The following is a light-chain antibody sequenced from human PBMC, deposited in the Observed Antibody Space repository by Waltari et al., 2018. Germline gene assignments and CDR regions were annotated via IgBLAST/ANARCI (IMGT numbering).Light chain of an antibody. V-gene: IGKV3-20*01. J-gene: IGKJ1*01. CDR2: GAS. Sequence: SPGKRATLSCRASQSVTGSTLAWYQQKAGQAPRLLIYGASSRAAGIPDRFSGSGSGTDFTLTITRLEPEDFAVYYCQHYGSSPTFGQGAKVEIK. CDR3: QHYGSSPT. CDR1: QSVTGST.